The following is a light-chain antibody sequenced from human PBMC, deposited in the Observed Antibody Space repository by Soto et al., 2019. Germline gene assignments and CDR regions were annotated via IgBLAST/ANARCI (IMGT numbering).Light chain of an antibody. Sequence: QSVLTQPPSVSGAPGQKVTISCTGSSSNIGAGYDVHWYQQIPGTAPKLLIYGNNNRPSGVPDRFSGSRSGTSASLAITGLQAEDEGDYYCQSYDSSQSVIFGGGTKVTVL. CDR3: QSYDSSQSVI. CDR1: SSNIGAGYD. V-gene: IGLV1-40*01. J-gene: IGLJ2*01. CDR2: GNN.